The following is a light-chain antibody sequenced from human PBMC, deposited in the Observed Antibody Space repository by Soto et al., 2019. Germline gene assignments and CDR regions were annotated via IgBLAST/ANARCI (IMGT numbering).Light chain of an antibody. CDR1: SGDIGDYNY. Sequence: QSALTQPVSVSGSPGQSITIFCVGTSGDIGDYNYVSWYQQHPGKVPKVIIYDVSNRPSGVSYRFSGTKSGNTASLTVSGLQAEDEADYYCCSYTRSGTLIFGAGTKVTVL. J-gene: IGLJ1*01. CDR3: CSYTRSGTLI. CDR2: DVS. V-gene: IGLV2-14*01.